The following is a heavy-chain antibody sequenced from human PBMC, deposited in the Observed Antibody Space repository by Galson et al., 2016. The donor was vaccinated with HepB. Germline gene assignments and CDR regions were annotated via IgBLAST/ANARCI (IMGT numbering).Heavy chain of an antibody. J-gene: IGHJ2*01. D-gene: IGHD3-22*01. Sequence: SLRLSCAASGFTVSSSYISWVRQAPGKGLEWVSTLYSGGGSTHYADSVKGRFAISRDNSKNTLYLQMNSLRAEDTAVYFCARVYDGSGFLSRGWYFDLWGRGTLVTVSS. CDR2: LYSGGGST. V-gene: IGHV3-53*01. CDR1: GFTVSSSY. CDR3: ARVYDGSGFLSRGWYFDL.